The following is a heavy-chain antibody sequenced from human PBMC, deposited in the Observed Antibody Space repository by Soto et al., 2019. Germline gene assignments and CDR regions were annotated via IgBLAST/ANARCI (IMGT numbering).Heavy chain of an antibody. CDR1: GGSISSDNW. Sequence: SETLSLTCAVSGGSISSDNWWSWVRQPPGKGLEWIGEMYHSGNTNYNPSLKSRVTISVNKSKNQFSMKMTSVTAADTALYYCARASASSMLRGVIINWGQGTQVTVSS. V-gene: IGHV4-4*02. CDR3: ARASASSMLRGVIIN. D-gene: IGHD3-10*01. CDR2: MYHSGNT. J-gene: IGHJ4*02.